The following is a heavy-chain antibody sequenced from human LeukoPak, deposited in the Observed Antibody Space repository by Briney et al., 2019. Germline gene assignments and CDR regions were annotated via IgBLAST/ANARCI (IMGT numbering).Heavy chain of an antibody. CDR3: ASGPFDC. J-gene: IGHJ4*02. V-gene: IGHV3-21*01. CDR1: GFTFSSYT. Sequence: PGGSLRLSCAASGFTFSSYTMNWVRQAPGKGLEWVSSISSSGSYIYYTDSVRGRFTISRDNAKNSLYLQMSSLRAEDTAVYHCASGPFDCWGQGTLVTVSS. CDR2: ISSSGSYI.